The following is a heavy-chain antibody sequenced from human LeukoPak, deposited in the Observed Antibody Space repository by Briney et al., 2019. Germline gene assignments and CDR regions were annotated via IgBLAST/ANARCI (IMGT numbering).Heavy chain of an antibody. J-gene: IGHJ6*02. Sequence: GGSLRLSCAASGFTFCGYVMNWARQAPGKGLEWVTYISSSGSTIYYADSVKGRFTISRDNAKNSLYLQMNSLRAEDTAVYYCARVALSFGPEGMDVWGQGTTVTVSS. CDR1: GFTFCGYV. CDR2: ISSSGSTI. V-gene: IGHV3-48*03. CDR3: ARVALSFGPEGMDV. D-gene: IGHD3-16*01.